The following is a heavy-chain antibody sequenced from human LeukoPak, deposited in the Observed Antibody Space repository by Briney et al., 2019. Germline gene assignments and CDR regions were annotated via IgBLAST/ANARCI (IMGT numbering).Heavy chain of an antibody. D-gene: IGHD3-3*01. CDR3: ARLSGITIFGVAPYYYGMDV. J-gene: IGHJ6*02. Sequence: SETLSLTCTVSGGSISSYYWSWIRQPPGKGLEWIGYIYYSGSTNYNPSLKSRVTISVDTSKNQFSLKLSSVTAADTAVYYCARLSGITIFGVAPYYYGMDVWGQGTTVTVPS. CDR2: IYYSGST. CDR1: GGSISSYY. V-gene: IGHV4-59*08.